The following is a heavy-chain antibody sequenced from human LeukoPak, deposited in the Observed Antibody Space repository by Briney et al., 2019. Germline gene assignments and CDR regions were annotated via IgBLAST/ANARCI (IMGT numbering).Heavy chain of an antibody. CDR1: GGSFSGYY. Sequence: SETLSLTCAAYGGSFSGYYWSWIRQPPGKGLEWIGEINHSGSTNYNPSLKSRVTISVDTSKNQFSLKLSSVTAADTAVYYCARDRKIEDSSGWYPAIDYWGQGTLVTVSS. J-gene: IGHJ4*02. D-gene: IGHD6-19*01. CDR2: INHSGST. CDR3: ARDRKIEDSSGWYPAIDY. V-gene: IGHV4-34*01.